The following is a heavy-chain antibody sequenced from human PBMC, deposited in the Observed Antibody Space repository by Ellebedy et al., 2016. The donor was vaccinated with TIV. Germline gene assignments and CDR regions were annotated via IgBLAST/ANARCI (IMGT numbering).Heavy chain of an antibody. CDR3: ARTLVRGRPGMDV. V-gene: IGHV3-7*03. Sequence: IWVRQAPGKGLEWVANIKQDGSEKYYVDSVKGRFTISRDNAKNSLYLQMNSLRAEDTVVYYCARTLVRGRPGMDVWGQGTTVTVSS. CDR2: IKQDGSEK. D-gene: IGHD3-10*01. J-gene: IGHJ6*02.